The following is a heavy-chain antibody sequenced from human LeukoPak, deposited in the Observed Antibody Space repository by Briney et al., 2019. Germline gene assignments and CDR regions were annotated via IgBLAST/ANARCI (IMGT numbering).Heavy chain of an antibody. CDR2: ISSSSSTI. CDR3: ARVASSTTKYNGFDI. CDR1: GFTFSSYS. J-gene: IGHJ3*02. D-gene: IGHD1-26*01. V-gene: IGHV3-48*04. Sequence: GGSLRLSCAASGFTFSSYSMNWVRQAPGKGLEWVSYISSSSSTIYYAASVKGRFTISRENAKNSLYLQMNRLRAEDTVVYYCARVASSTTKYNGFDIWGQGTMVTVSS.